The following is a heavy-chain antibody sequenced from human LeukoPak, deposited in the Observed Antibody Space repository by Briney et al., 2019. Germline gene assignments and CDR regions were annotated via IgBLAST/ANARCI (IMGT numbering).Heavy chain of an antibody. CDR3: ARVGGSSSP. J-gene: IGHJ5*02. CDR1: GFTFSSYA. Sequence: GRSLRLSCAASGFTFSSYAMHWVRQAPGKGLEWVAVISYDGSNKYYADSVKGRFTISRDNTKNTLYLQMNSLRAEDTAVYYCARVGGSSSPWGQGTLVTVSS. D-gene: IGHD2-15*01. CDR2: ISYDGSNK. V-gene: IGHV3-30*01.